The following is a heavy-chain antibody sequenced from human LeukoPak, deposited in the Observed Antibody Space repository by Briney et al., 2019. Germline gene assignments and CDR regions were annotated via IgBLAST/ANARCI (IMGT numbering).Heavy chain of an antibody. CDR3: ARGIVGAINNWFDP. CDR1: GVSISSSSYY. V-gene: IGHV4-39*07. D-gene: IGHD1-26*01. Sequence: SETLSLTCTVSGVSISSSSYYWGWIRQPPGKGLEWIGSIYYSGSTYYNPSLKSRVTISVDTSKNQFSLKLSSVTAADTAVYYCARGIVGAINNWFDPWGQGTLVTVSS. CDR2: IYYSGST. J-gene: IGHJ5*02.